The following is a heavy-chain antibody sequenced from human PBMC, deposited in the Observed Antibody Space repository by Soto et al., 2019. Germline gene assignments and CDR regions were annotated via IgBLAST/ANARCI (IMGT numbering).Heavy chain of an antibody. J-gene: IGHJ5*02. V-gene: IGHV1-8*01. CDR3: ARGRIIVAGGFDP. CDR2: MNPSTGNT. D-gene: IGHD6-19*01. CDR1: GYTFTSYD. Sequence: QVQLVQSGAEVKKPGASVKVSCKASGYTFTSYDIIWVRQATGQGLEWMGWMNPSTGNTDSAEKFQGRLPMTRNTYISTVYMELSSLSFEDTAGYYCARGRIIVAGGFDPWGQGTLVTVSS.